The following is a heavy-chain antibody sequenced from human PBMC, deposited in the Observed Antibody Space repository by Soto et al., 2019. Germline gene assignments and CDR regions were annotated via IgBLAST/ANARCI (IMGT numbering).Heavy chain of an antibody. J-gene: IGHJ5*02. V-gene: IGHV4-34*01. CDR2: INHSGST. D-gene: IGHD1-26*01. CDR3: GRMAARYSWCDP. Sequence: PTETLSHTCAVYGGSFSGYYWSWIRQPPGKGLEWIGEINHSGSTNYNPSLKSRVTISVDTSKNQFSLKLSSVTAADTAVYYCGRMAARYSWCDPWGQGTLVTVSS. CDR1: GGSFSGYY.